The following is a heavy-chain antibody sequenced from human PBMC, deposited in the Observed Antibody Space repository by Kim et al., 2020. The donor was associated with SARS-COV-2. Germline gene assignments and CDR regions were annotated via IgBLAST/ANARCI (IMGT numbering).Heavy chain of an antibody. CDR3: ARGPKLVGFDY. D-gene: IGHD6-13*01. CDR2: IIPILGIA. CDR1: GGTFSSYA. V-gene: IGHV1-69*04. J-gene: IGHJ4*02. Sequence: SVKVSCKASGGTFSSYAISWVRQAPGQGLEWMGRIIPILGIANYAQKFQGRVTITADKSTSTAYMELSSLRSEDTAVYYCARGPKLVGFDYWGQGTLVTVSS.